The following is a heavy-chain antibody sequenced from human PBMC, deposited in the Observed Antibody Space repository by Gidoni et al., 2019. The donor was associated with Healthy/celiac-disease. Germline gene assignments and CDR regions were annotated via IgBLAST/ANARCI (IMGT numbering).Heavy chain of an antibody. CDR3: ARDWSSYYDSSGYGYYFDY. Sequence: QLQLQESGPGLVKPSETLSLTCTVSGGSISSSSYYWGWIRQPPGKGLEWIGSIYYSGSTYYNPSLKSRVTISVDTSKNQFSLKLSSVTAADTAVYYCARDWSSYYDSSGYGYYFDYWGQGTLVTVSS. CDR2: IYYSGST. V-gene: IGHV4-39*07. D-gene: IGHD3-22*01. J-gene: IGHJ4*02. CDR1: GGSISSSSYY.